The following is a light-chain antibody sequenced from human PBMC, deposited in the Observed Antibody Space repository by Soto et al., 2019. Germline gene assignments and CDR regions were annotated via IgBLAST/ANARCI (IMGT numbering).Light chain of an antibody. J-gene: IGKJ1*01. CDR2: DTS. V-gene: IGKV3-11*01. CDR3: QQYHNLWT. CDR1: QFLSSY. Sequence: EVVLTQSPATLSLSPGERATLSCRASQFLSSYLAWYQQKPGQPPRLLIYDTSNRATGIPARFSGSGSGTEFTLTITSLQSEDFALYYCQQYHNLWTFGQGTKVDIK.